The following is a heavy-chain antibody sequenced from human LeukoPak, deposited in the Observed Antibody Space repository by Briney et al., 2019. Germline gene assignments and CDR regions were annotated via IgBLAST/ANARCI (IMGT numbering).Heavy chain of an antibody. Sequence: PSETLSLTCAVSGGTFRGYYWSWIRQPPGKGLAWIGEIDHTGSTNYNPSLESRVTLSVDTSKSQVSLNLNSVTAADTAVYYCARGAATYQLLTNDFSPGDLWGQGTLVTVS. J-gene: IGHJ5*02. CDR2: IDHTGST. V-gene: IGHV4-34*01. CDR1: GGTFRGYY. D-gene: IGHD2-2*01. CDR3: ARGAATYQLLTNDFSPGDL.